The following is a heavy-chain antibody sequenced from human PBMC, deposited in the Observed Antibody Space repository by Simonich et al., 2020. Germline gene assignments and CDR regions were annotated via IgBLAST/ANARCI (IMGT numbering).Heavy chain of an antibody. J-gene: IGHJ3*02. V-gene: IGHV1-18*01. Sequence: QVQLVQSGAEVKKPGASVKVSCKASGYTFTSYGISWVRQAPGQVLEWMGWISDYNGNTNYAQKLQGSVTMTPDTSTSTAYMELRSLRSDDPAVYYCARSTTGTTAFDIWGQGTMVTVSS. D-gene: IGHD1-1*01. CDR2: ISDYNGNT. CDR1: GYTFTSYG. CDR3: ARSTTGTTAFDI.